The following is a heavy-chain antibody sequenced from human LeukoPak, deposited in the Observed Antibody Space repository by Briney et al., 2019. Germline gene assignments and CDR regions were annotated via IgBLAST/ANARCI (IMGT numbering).Heavy chain of an antibody. J-gene: IGHJ5*02. CDR1: GGSISSYY. V-gene: IGHV4-59*08. CDR3: ARVSTDEWANWFDP. CDR2: IYYSGST. D-gene: IGHD1-26*01. Sequence: PSETLSLTCTVSGGSISSYYWSWIRQPPGKGLEWIGYIYYSGSTNYNPSLKSRVTISVDTSKNQFSLKLSSVTAADTAVYYCARVSTDEWANWFDPWGQGTLVTVSS.